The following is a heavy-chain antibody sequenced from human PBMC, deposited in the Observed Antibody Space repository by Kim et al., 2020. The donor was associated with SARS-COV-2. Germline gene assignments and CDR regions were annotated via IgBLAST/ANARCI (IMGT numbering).Heavy chain of an antibody. D-gene: IGHD3-10*01. Sequence: SETLSLTCTVSGGSISSYYWSWIRQPPGKGLEWIGYIYYSGSTNYNPSLKSRVTISVDTSKNQFSLKLSSVTAADTAVYYCARYGHMVRGDYYYYGMAV. CDR2: IYYSGST. V-gene: IGHV4-59*13. CDR1: GGSISSYY. J-gene: IGHJ6*01. CDR3: ARYGHMVRGDYYYYGMAV.